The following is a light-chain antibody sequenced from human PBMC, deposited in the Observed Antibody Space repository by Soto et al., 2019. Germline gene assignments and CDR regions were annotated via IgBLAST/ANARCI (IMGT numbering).Light chain of an antibody. V-gene: IGKV1-9*01. CDR3: QQLDTYPIT. CDR1: QGISSY. J-gene: IGKJ5*01. Sequence: IQLTQSPSSLSASVGDRVTITCRASQGISSYLAWYQQKPGKAPNLLIYAASTLQSGVPSRFSGSGSGTDFTLTISSLQPEDCATYYCQQLDTYPITIGPGTRLEIK. CDR2: AAS.